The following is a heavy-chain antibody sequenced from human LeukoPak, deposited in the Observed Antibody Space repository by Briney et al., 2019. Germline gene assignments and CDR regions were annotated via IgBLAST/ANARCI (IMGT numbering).Heavy chain of an antibody. CDR1: GFTFSSYA. CDR3: AKNPAIRVDPHYYYYYLDV. Sequence: PGGSLRLSCAASGFTFSSYAMSGVRQAPGKGLEGVSSFSGSGGSTYYADCEKGRFTISRDISKNTLYVQMKRLRGEDRGVYYCAKNPAIRVDPHYYYYYLDVWGKGTTVTVSS. J-gene: IGHJ6*03. V-gene: IGHV3-23*01. CDR2: FSGSGGST. D-gene: IGHD5-12*01.